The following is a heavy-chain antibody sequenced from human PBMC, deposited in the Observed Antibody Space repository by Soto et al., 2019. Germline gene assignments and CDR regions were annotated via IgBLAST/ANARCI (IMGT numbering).Heavy chain of an antibody. D-gene: IGHD4-17*01. J-gene: IGHJ4*02. CDR2: IYYSGST. CDR3: ARDGGYGDYVSDY. CDR1: GGSISSGDYY. Sequence: QVQLQESGPGLVKPSQTLSLTCTVSGGSISSGDYYWSWIRQPPGKGLEWIGYIYYSGSTYYNPSLKSRFTISVDTSKNQFSLKLSSVTAADTAVYYCARDGGYGDYVSDYWGQGTLVTVSS. V-gene: IGHV4-30-4*01.